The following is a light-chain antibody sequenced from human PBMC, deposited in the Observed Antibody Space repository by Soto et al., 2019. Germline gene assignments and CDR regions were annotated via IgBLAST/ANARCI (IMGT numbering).Light chain of an antibody. J-gene: IGKJ5*01. Sequence: VLTLSPGTLSLSPVERPTLTCMASQSVSNNCFAWYQQKPGQAHRRLIYGAATRATGIPDRFGGSGSGTYFPITSGRLEPEDFAVYCCQHYGSSPTFGEGTRLEIK. CDR1: QSVSNNC. CDR2: GAA. CDR3: QHYGSSPT. V-gene: IGKV3-20*01.